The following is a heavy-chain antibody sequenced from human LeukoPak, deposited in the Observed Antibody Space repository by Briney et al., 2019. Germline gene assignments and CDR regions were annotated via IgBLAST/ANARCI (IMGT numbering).Heavy chain of an antibody. Sequence: GGSLRLSCAASGFTFSSYGMHWVRQAPGKGVEWVTFIRYDGSHKYYADSVKGRFTISRDNSKNTLFLQMNSLRAEDTAVYYCAKVANWNGDAFDIWGQGTMVTVSS. V-gene: IGHV3-30*02. CDR1: GFTFSSYG. D-gene: IGHD1-1*01. CDR3: AKVANWNGDAFDI. J-gene: IGHJ3*02. CDR2: IRYDGSHK.